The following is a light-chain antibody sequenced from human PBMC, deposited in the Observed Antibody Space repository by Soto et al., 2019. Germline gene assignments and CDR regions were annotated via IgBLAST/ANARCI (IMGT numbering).Light chain of an antibody. Sequence: EIVMTQSPATLSVSPGERATLSCRASQSVNNNLAWYQQKPGQAPRLLIYGASTRATGIPARFSGSGSGTEFTLTISSLQSEDLAVYYCQQYNNWPLTFGGGTKVEIK. CDR1: QSVNNN. V-gene: IGKV3-15*01. CDR3: QQYNNWPLT. CDR2: GAS. J-gene: IGKJ4*01.